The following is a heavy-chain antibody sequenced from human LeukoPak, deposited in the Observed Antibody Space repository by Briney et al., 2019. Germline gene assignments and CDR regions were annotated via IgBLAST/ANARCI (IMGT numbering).Heavy chain of an antibody. D-gene: IGHD6-13*01. CDR3: ARAISSSWSGRDYGMDV. CDR2: ISSSSSYI. CDR1: GLTFSSYS. V-gene: IGHV3-21*01. Sequence: GGSLRLSCAASGLTFSSYSMNWVRQAPGKGLEWVSSISSSSSYIYYADSVKGRFTISRDNAKNSLYLQMNSLRAEDTAVYYCARAISSSWSGRDYGMDVWGQGTTVTVSS. J-gene: IGHJ6*02.